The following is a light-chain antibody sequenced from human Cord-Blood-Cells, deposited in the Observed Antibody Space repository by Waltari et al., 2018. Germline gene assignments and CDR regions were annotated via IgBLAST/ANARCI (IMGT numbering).Light chain of an antibody. CDR1: SSDVGSYNL. J-gene: IGLJ3*02. CDR3: CSCAGSSTLV. Sequence: QSALTQPASVSGSPGPSISISCTGTSSDVGSYNLVSCYQQHPGKAPKLMIYEGSKRHSEVSSRFSGRKSDNAESLTVSRLQAEDEADYSCCSCAGSSTLVFGGGTQLSVL. V-gene: IGLV2-23*01. CDR2: EGS.